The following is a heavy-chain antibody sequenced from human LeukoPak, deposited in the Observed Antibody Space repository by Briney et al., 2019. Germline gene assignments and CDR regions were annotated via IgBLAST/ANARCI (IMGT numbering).Heavy chain of an antibody. CDR1: GFTLSRFA. CDR2: MSDDRSEK. D-gene: IGHD2-15*01. J-gene: IGHJ4*02. Sequence: GGSLRLSCTASGFTLSRFAMHWVRQAPGKGLEWLGHMSDDRSEKHYVDSVRGRFTISRDPSKNTLYLEMTSLRTEDTAVYYCAREADSGYYRTVDYWGQGTMVTVS. V-gene: IGHV3-30-3*01. CDR3: AREADSGYYRTVDY.